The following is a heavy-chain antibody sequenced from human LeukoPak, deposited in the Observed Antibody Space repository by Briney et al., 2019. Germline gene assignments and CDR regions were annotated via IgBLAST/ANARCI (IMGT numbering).Heavy chain of an antibody. Sequence: GESLKISCKASGYIFTTYWIGWVRQMPGKGLEWMGIIYPGDSDTRYSPSFQGQVTISADKSVNTASLHWSGLKASDTAMYYCARRGYCSGGSCHSAPFDYWGQGTPVTVTS. CDR2: IYPGDSDT. D-gene: IGHD2-15*01. J-gene: IGHJ4*02. CDR1: GYIFTTYW. CDR3: ARRGYCSGGSCHSAPFDY. V-gene: IGHV5-51*01.